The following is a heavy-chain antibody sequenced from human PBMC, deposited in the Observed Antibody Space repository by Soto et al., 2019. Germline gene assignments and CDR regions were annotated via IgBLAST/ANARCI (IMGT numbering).Heavy chain of an antibody. Sequence: QVQLVESGGGVVQPGRSLRLSCAASGFTFSSYGMHWVRQAPGKGLEWVAVIWYDGSNKYYADSVKGRFTISRDNSKNTRYLQMNSLRAEDTAVYYCARDRSGRSYYYYGMDVWGQGTTVTVSS. CDR3: ARDRSGRSYYYYGMDV. CDR2: IWYDGSNK. D-gene: IGHD3-10*01. J-gene: IGHJ6*02. CDR1: GFTFSSYG. V-gene: IGHV3-33*01.